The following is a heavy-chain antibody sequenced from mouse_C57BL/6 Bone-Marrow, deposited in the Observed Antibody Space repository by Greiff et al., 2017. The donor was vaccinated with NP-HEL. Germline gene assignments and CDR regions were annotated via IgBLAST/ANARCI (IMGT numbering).Heavy chain of an antibody. V-gene: IGHV14-4*01. CDR3: TTPASYWYFDV. CDR2: IDPENGDT. J-gene: IGHJ1*03. Sequence: DVQLQESGAELVRPGASVKLSCTASGFNIKDDYMHWVKQRPEQGLEWIGWIDPENGDTEYASKFQGKATITADTSSNTAYLQLSSLTSEDTAVYYCTTPASYWYFDVWGTGTTVTVSS. CDR1: GFNIKDDY.